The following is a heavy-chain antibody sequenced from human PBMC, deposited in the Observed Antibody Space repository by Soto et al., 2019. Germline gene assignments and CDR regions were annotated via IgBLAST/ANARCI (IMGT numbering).Heavy chain of an antibody. J-gene: IGHJ4*02. CDR1: GFTFSTYA. D-gene: IGHD2-15*01. CDR2: TTGSGATT. CDR3: AKRVVAATYYFDS. Sequence: PGGSLRLSCAASGFTFSTYAMSWVRQAPGKGLEWVSATTGSGATTYYADSVRGRFTISRDNSKNTLYLQMNSLRADDTAVYYCAKRVVAATYYFDSWGQGTLVTVSS. V-gene: IGHV3-23*01.